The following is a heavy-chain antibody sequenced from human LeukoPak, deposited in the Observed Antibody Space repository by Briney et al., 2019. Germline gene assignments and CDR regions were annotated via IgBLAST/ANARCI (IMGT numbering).Heavy chain of an antibody. V-gene: IGHV1-8*02. CDR1: GYTFTSYD. CDR2: MNPNSGNT. J-gene: IGHJ3*02. Sequence: ASVKVSCKASGYTFTSYDINWVRQATGQGLEWMGWMNPNSGNTGYAQKFQGRVTMTRNTSISTAYMELSSLKASDTAMYYCARQGIYGDYGGGKPKDAFDIWGQGTMVTVSS. CDR3: ARQGIYGDYGGGKPKDAFDI. D-gene: IGHD4-17*01.